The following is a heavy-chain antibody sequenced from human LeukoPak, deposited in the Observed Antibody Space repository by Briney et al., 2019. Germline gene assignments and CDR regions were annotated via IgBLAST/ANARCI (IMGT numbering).Heavy chain of an antibody. CDR3: AGDDSSGYFFDF. CDR2: IKPDGSEK. V-gene: IGHV3-7*01. J-gene: IGHJ4*02. CDR1: GFTFSTYW. D-gene: IGHD3-22*01. Sequence: GGSLRLSCAVSGFTFSTYWMNWVRQAPGKGPEWVANIKPDGSEKFYVDSVKGRFTVSRDNAKNLLYLQMNSLRAEDTAMYFCAGDDSSGYFFDFWGQGTLVTVSS.